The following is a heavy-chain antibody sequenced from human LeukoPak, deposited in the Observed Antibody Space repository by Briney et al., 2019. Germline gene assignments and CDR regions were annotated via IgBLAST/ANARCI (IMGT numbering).Heavy chain of an antibody. J-gene: IGHJ6*03. CDR1: GDSISSYY. CDR2: IYYSGNT. D-gene: IGHD3-10*01. CDR3: ARAFSGSGSYYSEMLYYYYYMDV. Sequence: SETLSLTCTVSGDSISSYYWSWIRQPPGKGLEWIGYIYYSGNTKYNPSLKSRVTISADTSKNQISLKLNSVTAADTAVYYCARAFSGSGSYYSEMLYYYYYMDVWGKGATVTISS. V-gene: IGHV4-59*01.